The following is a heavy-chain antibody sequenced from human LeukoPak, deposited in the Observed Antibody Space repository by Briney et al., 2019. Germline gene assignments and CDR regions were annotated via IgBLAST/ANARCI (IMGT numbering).Heavy chain of an antibody. CDR1: GYSFTTYW. CDR2: IYPGDSDT. Sequence: GESLKISCKGSGYSFTTYWIGWVRQMPGKGLEWMGIIYPGDSDTRYSPSFQGQVTISADNSISTAYLQWNSLKASDTAMYYCARHEGGDIVVVSGFEYWGQGTLVTVSS. J-gene: IGHJ4*02. CDR3: ARHEGGDIVVVSGFEY. V-gene: IGHV5-51*01. D-gene: IGHD2-2*01.